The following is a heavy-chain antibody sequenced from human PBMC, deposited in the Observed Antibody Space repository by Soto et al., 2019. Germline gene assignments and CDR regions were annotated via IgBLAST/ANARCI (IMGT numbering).Heavy chain of an antibody. CDR2: IVGGSGST. CDR1: GFTLTSAD. V-gene: IGHV1-58*01. Sequence: QMPLMQSGPEVKKPGTSVKVSCKASGFTLTSADVQWVRQTHGQRLEWIGWIVGGSGSTNYAQQFQGRLAITRDMSTSTVYMELSSLRSEDTAVYYCAADWSNRPFDFWGQGTLVTVSS. J-gene: IGHJ4*02. CDR3: AADWSNRPFDF. D-gene: IGHD3-3*01.